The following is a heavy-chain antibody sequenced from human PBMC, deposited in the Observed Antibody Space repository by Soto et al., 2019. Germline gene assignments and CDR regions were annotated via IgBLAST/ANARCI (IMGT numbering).Heavy chain of an antibody. D-gene: IGHD5-12*01. CDR3: VRVVAIPGYPDN. CDR2: IVPIVDTS. J-gene: IGHJ4*02. V-gene: IGHV1-69*12. Sequence: QVQLAQSGAEVRQPASSVKVSCKTSGGTFSSYAISWVRQAPGQGLEWMGGIVPIVDTSTYAQKFQGRVTITADESTSTVYMELSSLRSDDTAVYYCVRVVAIPGYPDNWGQETLVTVSS. CDR1: GGTFSSYA.